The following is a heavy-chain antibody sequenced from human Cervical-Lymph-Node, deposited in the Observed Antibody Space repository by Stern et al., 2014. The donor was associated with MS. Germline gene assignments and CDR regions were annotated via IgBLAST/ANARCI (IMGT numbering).Heavy chain of an antibody. J-gene: IGHJ4*02. CDR1: GYSFTSYY. D-gene: IGHD6-13*01. CDR2: INPIGGRT. Sequence: QVQLVQSGAEVKKPGASVKVSCKASGYSFTSYYMHWVRQAPGQGLEWMGIINPIGGRTNYAQKFQDRVTMTRDTSTSTVYMEMSSLRSEDTALYYCARDGMTAATYYFDFWGQGTVVTVSS. V-gene: IGHV1-46*01. CDR3: ARDGMTAATYYFDF.